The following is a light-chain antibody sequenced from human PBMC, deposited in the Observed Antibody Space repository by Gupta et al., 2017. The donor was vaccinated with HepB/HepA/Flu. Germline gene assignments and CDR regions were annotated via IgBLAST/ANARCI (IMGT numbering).Light chain of an antibody. V-gene: IGKV3-20*01. CDR1: QSVSSSY. CDR2: GAS. J-gene: IGKJ2*01. CDR3: QQYGSSPPT. Sequence: DIVLTPSPGTLSLSPGERATVSCRASQSVSSSYLAWYQQKPGQAPRLLIYGASSRATGIPDRFSGSGSGTDFTLTISRLEPEDFAVYYCQQYGSSPPTFGQGTKLEIK.